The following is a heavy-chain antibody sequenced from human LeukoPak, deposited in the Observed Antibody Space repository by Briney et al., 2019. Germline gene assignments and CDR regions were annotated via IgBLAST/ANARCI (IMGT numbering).Heavy chain of an antibody. J-gene: IGHJ4*02. Sequence: GGSLRLSCAASGFTFSSYGMHWVRQAPGKGLEWVAVISYDGSNKYYADSVKGRFTISRDNSKNTLYLQMNSLRAEDTAVYYCAKDRYSSSWDLFDYWGQGTLVTVSS. CDR2: ISYDGSNK. CDR3: AKDRYSSSWDLFDY. CDR1: GFTFSSYG. D-gene: IGHD6-13*01. V-gene: IGHV3-30*18.